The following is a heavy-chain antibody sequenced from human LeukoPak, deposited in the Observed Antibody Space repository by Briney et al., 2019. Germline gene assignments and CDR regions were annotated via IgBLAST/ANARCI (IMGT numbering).Heavy chain of an antibody. D-gene: IGHD5-18*01. Sequence: SETLSLTCTVSDDSISTYYWSWLRQPPGKGLEWIGYIYYSGSTNCNPSLKSRVTISVDTSKNQFSLKLSSVTAADRAVYYCAGGWIQPGAFDIWGQGTMVTVSS. J-gene: IGHJ3*02. CDR1: DDSISTYY. CDR2: IYYSGST. V-gene: IGHV4-59*01. CDR3: AGGWIQPGAFDI.